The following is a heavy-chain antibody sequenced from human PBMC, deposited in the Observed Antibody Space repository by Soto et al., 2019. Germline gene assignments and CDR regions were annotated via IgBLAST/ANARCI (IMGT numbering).Heavy chain of an antibody. Sequence: SETLSLTCTVSGGSISSGGYSWTWIRQHPGKGLEWIGYIYYSGSTYYKPSLKSRVTISVDTSKNQFSLKLSSVTAADTAVYYCARAGVDSFFDYWGQGSLVTVSS. D-gene: IGHD3-9*01. CDR2: IYYSGST. V-gene: IGHV4-31*03. J-gene: IGHJ4*02. CDR3: ARAGVDSFFDY. CDR1: GGSISSGGYS.